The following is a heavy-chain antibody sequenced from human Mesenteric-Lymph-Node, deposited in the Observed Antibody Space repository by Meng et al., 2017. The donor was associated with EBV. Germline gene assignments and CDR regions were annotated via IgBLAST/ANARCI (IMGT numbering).Heavy chain of an antibody. D-gene: IGHD4-17*01. J-gene: IGHJ5*02. CDR3: ARAPLYGDNDWFDP. CDR1: GGSISSSYW. Sequence: QEQLPEAGPGLVKPSGPLSLTCAVSGGSISSSYWWIWVRQPPGKGLEWIGEIYHSGSTNYNPSLKSRVTISLDKSKNQFSLKLSSVTAADTAVYYCARAPLYGDNDWFDPWGQGTLVTVSS. CDR2: IYHSGST. V-gene: IGHV4-4*02.